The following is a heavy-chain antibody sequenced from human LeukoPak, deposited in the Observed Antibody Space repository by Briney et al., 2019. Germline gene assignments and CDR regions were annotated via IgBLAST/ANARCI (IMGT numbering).Heavy chain of an antibody. Sequence: GGSLRLSCAVSGFTFSHYAMTWVRQAPGKGLEWVSYISSSSSTIYYADSVKGRFTISRDNAKNSLYLQMNSLRDEDTAVYYCAGYSGSYGGGAFDIWGQGTMVTVSS. D-gene: IGHD1-26*01. CDR2: ISSSSSTI. CDR1: GFTFSHYA. J-gene: IGHJ3*02. V-gene: IGHV3-48*02. CDR3: AGYSGSYGGGAFDI.